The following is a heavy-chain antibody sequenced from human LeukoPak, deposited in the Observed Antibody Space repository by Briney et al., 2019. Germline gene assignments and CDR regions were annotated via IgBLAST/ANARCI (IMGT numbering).Heavy chain of an antibody. V-gene: IGHV4-34*01. CDR3: ARGTRYYYYMDV. Sequence: SETLSLTCAVYGGSFSGYYWSWIRQPPGKGLEWIGEINHSGSTNYNPSLKSRVTISVDTSKNQFSLKLSSVTAADTAVYYCARGTRYYYYMDVWGKGTTVTVSS. CDR1: GGSFSGYY. J-gene: IGHJ6*03. CDR2: INHSGST.